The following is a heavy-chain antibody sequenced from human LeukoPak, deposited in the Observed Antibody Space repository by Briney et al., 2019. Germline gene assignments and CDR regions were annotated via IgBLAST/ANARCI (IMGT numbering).Heavy chain of an antibody. D-gene: IGHD4/OR15-4a*01. CDR3: ANGATPGWYFDL. CDR1: GFTFSSYG. J-gene: IGHJ2*01. V-gene: IGHV3-30*02. Sequence: GGSLRLSCTASGFTFSSYGMHWVRQAPGKGLEWVAFIRYDGSNKYYADSVKGRFTISRDNSKNTLYLQMNSLRAEDTAVYYCANGATPGWYFDLWGRGTRVTVSS. CDR2: IRYDGSNK.